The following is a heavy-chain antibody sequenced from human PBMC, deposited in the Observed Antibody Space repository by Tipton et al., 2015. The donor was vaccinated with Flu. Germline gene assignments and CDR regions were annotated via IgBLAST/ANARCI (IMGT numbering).Heavy chain of an antibody. CDR2: IYYSGST. D-gene: IGHD2-2*01. CDR3: ASLIVVVPAAMGGFMDV. V-gene: IGHV4-59*01. J-gene: IGHJ6*03. Sequence: TLSLTCTVSGGSISSYYWSWIRQPPGKGLEWIGYIYYSGSTYYNPSLKSRVTISVDTSKNQFSLKLSSVTAADTAVYYCASLIVVVPAAMGGFMDVWGKGTTVTVSS. CDR1: GGSISSYY.